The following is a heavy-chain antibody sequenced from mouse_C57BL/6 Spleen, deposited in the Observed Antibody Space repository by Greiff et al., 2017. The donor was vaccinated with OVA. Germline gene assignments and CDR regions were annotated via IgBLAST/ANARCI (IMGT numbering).Heavy chain of an antibody. CDR1: GFSLTSYG. D-gene: IGHD2-4*01. J-gene: IGHJ3*01. Sequence: VKLMESGPGLVAPSQSLSITCTVSGFSLTSYGVDWVRQPPGKGLEWLGVIWGGGSTNYNSALMSRLSISKDNSKSQVFLKMNSLQTDDTAMYYCATRWPPDYDGGFAYWGQGTLVTVSA. V-gene: IGHV2-9*01. CDR3: ATRWPPDYDGGFAY. CDR2: IWGGGST.